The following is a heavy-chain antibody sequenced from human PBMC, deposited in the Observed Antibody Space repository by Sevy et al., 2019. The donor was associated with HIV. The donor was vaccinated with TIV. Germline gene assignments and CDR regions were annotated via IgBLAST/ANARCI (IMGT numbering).Heavy chain of an antibody. CDR3: ARHHYYDSSGYYWDRYYYYYGMDV. V-gene: IGHV7-4-1*02. CDR1: GYTFTSYA. D-gene: IGHD3-22*01. Sequence: ASVKVSCKASGYTFTSYAMNWVRQAPGQGLEWMGWINTNTGNPTYAQGFTGRFVFSLDTSVSTAYLQISSLKAEDTAVYYCARHHYYDSSGYYWDRYYYYYGMDVWGQGTTVTVSS. J-gene: IGHJ6*02. CDR2: INTNTGNP.